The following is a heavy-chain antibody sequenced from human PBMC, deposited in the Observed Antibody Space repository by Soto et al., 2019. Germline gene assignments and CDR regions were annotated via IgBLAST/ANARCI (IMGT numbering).Heavy chain of an antibody. CDR2: ISSSGGNT. CDR1: GFKFDSYT. V-gene: IGHV3-23*01. J-gene: IGHJ4*02. Sequence: EVQLLESGGGLVQPGGSLRLSRAASGFKFDSYTMSWVRQAPGKGLEWVSGISSSGGNTYYADSVKGRFTISRDDSKNTLYLQMNSLRAGDTALYYCAREWATVTTGFWGPGTLVTVSS. CDR3: AREWATVTTGF. D-gene: IGHD4-17*01.